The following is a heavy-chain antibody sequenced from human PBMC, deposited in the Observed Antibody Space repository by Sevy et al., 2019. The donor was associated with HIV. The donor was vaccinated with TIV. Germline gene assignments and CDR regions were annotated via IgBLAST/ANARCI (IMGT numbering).Heavy chain of an antibody. CDR2: TRNKADGYTS. D-gene: IGHD6-13*01. CDR1: GFTFSDHY. CDR3: ATHAGIAAAGRVFDF. V-gene: IGHV3-72*01. J-gene: IGHJ4*02. Sequence: GGSLRLSCVASGFTFSDHYMEWVRQAPGKGLEWVGRTRNKADGYTSEYAASEKGRFTISRDESKNSLYVQMNSLKAEDTAVYYCATHAGIAAAGRVFDFWGQRTLVTVSS.